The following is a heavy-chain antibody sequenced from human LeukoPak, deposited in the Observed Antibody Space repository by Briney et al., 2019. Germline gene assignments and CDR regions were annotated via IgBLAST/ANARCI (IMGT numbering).Heavy chain of an antibody. Sequence: SETLSLTCTVSGGSISSYYWSWIRQPPGKGLEWIGEASHRGTTSYNPSLKNRVTISVDTSTNQFSLKLSSLTAADTAMYYCAGRDTYYDATGPRETFDCWGQGALVTVSS. CDR1: GGSISSYY. CDR3: AGRDTYYDATGPRETFDC. V-gene: IGHV4-34*01. CDR2: ASHRGTT. D-gene: IGHD3-22*01. J-gene: IGHJ4*02.